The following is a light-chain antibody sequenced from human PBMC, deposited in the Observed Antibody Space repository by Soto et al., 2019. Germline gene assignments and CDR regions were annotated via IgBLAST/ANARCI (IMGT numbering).Light chain of an antibody. V-gene: IGKV3-15*01. CDR1: QSVSSN. J-gene: IGKJ1*01. CDR2: GAS. CDR3: QQYNNWPRGT. Sequence: EIVMTQSPATLSVSPGERATLSCRASQSVSSNLAWYQQKPGQAPRLLIYGASTRATGIPARFSGSGSGTEFTLTISSLQSEAFAVYYCQQYNNWPRGTFGQGTKVDI.